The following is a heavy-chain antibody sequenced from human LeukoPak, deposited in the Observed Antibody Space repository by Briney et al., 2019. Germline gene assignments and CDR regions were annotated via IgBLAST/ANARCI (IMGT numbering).Heavy chain of an antibody. CDR1: GGTFSRYL. CDR2: IFPIVGTA. Sequence: SVKVSCKASGGTFSRYLINWVRQAPGQGLEWMGGIFPIVGTADYAQKFQGRVTITADESTSTAYMELSSLESEDTAVYYCARDLVGSRTGYSSGAWDYWGQGTLVTVSS. J-gene: IGHJ4*02. V-gene: IGHV1-69*13. D-gene: IGHD3/OR15-3a*01. CDR3: ARDLVGSRTGYSSGAWDY.